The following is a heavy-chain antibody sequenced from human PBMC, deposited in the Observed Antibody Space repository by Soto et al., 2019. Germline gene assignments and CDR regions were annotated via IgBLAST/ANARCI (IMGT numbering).Heavy chain of an antibody. V-gene: IGHV1-2*02. CDR3: ASAAVTGKAGLDF. D-gene: IGHD6-19*01. CDR2: INPNSGGT. Sequence: ASVKVSCRASGYTFSGFYMHWVRQAPGQGLEWMGWINPNSGGTKSAEKFQGRVTMTRETSISTASMGLSRLTSEDTAVYYCASAAVTGKAGLDFCGQGTQVAVSS. J-gene: IGHJ4*02. CDR1: GYTFSGFY.